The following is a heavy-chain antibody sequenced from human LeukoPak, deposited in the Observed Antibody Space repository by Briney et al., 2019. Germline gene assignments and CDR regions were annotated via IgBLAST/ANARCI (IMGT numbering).Heavy chain of an antibody. CDR2: IYHSGST. CDR1: GYSISSGYY. CDR3: ARHAYSSGWFDY. J-gene: IGHJ4*02. D-gene: IGHD6-19*01. V-gene: IGHV4-38-2*01. Sequence: SETLSLTCAVSGYSISSGYYWGWIRQPPGKGLEWIGSIYHSGSTHYNPSLKRRVTISVDTSKNQFSLKLSSVTAADTAVYYCARHAYSSGWFDYWGQGTLVTVSS.